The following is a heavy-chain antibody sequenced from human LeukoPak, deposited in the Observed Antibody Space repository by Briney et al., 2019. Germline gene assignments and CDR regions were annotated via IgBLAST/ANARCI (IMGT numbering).Heavy chain of an antibody. J-gene: IGHJ4*02. CDR3: AKANDYGDYSWYFDY. V-gene: IGHV3-30*18. CDR2: ISYDGSNK. Sequence: GRSLRLSCAASGFTFSSYGMHWVRQAPGKGLEWVAVISYDGSNKYYADSVKGRFTISRDNSKNTLYLQMNSLRAEDTAVYYCAKANDYGDYSWYFDYWGQETLVTVSS. CDR1: GFTFSSYG. D-gene: IGHD4-17*01.